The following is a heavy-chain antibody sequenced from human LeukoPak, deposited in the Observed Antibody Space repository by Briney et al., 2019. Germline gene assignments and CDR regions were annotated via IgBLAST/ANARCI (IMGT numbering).Heavy chain of an antibody. D-gene: IGHD3-9*01. J-gene: IGHJ6*03. V-gene: IGHV3-7*01. Sequence: PGGSLRLSCAASGFIFGSYWMSWVRQAPGKGLEWVANIKQDGSENYYMDSVKGRFTISRDNAQNSLYLQMNSLGAEDTAVYYCATGILTGYFRNYYYYMDVWGKGTTVTVSS. CDR2: IKQDGSEN. CDR1: GFIFGSYW. CDR3: ATGILTGYFRNYYYYMDV.